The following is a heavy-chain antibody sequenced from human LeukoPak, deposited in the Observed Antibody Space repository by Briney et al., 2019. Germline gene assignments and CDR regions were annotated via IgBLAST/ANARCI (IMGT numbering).Heavy chain of an antibody. D-gene: IGHD5-12*01. CDR1: LTELS. CDR3: ATAADIVATIPFDY. Sequence: LTELSMHWVRQAPGKGLEWMGXFDPEDGETIYAQKFQGRVTMTEDTSTDTAYMELSSLRSEDTAVYYCATAADIVATIPFDYWGQGTLVTVSS. CDR2: FDPEDGET. J-gene: IGHJ4*02. V-gene: IGHV1-24*01.